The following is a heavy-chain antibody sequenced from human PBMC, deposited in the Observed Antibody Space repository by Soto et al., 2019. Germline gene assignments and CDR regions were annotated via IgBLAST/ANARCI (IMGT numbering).Heavy chain of an antibody. D-gene: IGHD3-3*01. CDR1: GFSLSTTGVA. CDR3: AHRPPPLERRKVTWFGS. V-gene: IGHV2-5*02. J-gene: IGHJ5*01. Sequence: QITLKESGPTLVKPTETITLTCTYSGFSLSTTGVAVSWIRQPPGKALEWLALIYWDDDKRYSPSLKSRLAIAKDTSKNQVVLTLTNADPVDTATYFCAHRPPPLERRKVTWFGSWGQGTLVTVSA. CDR2: IYWDDDK.